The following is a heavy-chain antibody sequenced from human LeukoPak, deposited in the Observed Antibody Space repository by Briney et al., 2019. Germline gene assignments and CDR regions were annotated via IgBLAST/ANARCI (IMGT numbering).Heavy chain of an antibody. CDR2: INTNTGKP. V-gene: IGHV7-4-1*02. J-gene: IGHJ4*02. Sequence: ASVKVSCKASGYTFTSYAMNWVRQAPGQGLEWMGWINTNTGKPTYAQGFTGRFVFSLDSSVSTAYLQINSLNAEGTAVYYCGSAASLDYWGQGTLVTVSS. D-gene: IGHD6-13*01. CDR3: GSAASLDY. CDR1: GYTFTSYA.